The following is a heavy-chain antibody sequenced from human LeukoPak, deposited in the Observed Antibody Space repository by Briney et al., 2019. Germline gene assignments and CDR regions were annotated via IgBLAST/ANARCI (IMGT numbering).Heavy chain of an antibody. D-gene: IGHD5-24*01. V-gene: IGHV4-34*01. Sequence: GSLRLSCAASGFTFSSYWMSWVRQPPGKGLEWIGEINHSGSTYYNPSLKSRVTISVDTSKNQFSLKLSSVTAADTAVYYCGRGSREVAYWGQGTLVTVSS. CDR3: GRGSREVAY. CDR2: INHSGST. CDR1: GFTFSSYW. J-gene: IGHJ4*02.